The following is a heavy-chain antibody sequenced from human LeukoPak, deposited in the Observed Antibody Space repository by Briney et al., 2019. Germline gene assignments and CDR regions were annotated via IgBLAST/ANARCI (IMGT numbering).Heavy chain of an antibody. Sequence: GGSLRLSCAASGFTFSSYWMNWARQAPGKGLEWVASINHNGNVNYYVDSVKGRFTISRDNAKNSLYLQMNSLRAEDTAVYYCARPDRAAAAGRRGIWFDPWGQGTLVTVSS. CDR1: GFTFSSYW. J-gene: IGHJ5*02. CDR3: ARPDRAAAAGRRGIWFDP. D-gene: IGHD6-13*01. V-gene: IGHV3-7*03. CDR2: INHNGNVN.